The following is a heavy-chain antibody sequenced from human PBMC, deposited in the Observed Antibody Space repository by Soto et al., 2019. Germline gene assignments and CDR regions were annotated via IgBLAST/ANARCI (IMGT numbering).Heavy chain of an antibody. J-gene: IGHJ4*02. CDR2: IYYSGIT. V-gene: IGHV4-39*07. CDR1: SASISSGSYT. Sequence: PSETLSLTCTVSSASISSGSYTWGWIRQPPGKGLEWIGSIYYSGITYYNPSLNSRVTVSVDTSKNQFSLKLSSVTAADTAVYYCARGVTLVRGVIHTPYFDYWGQGALVTVS. CDR3: ARGVTLVRGVIHTPYFDY. D-gene: IGHD3-10*01.